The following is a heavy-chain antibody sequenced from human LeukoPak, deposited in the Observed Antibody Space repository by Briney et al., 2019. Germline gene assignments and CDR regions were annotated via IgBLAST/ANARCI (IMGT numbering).Heavy chain of an antibody. J-gene: IGHJ4*02. CDR3: ARGINGPVD. V-gene: IGHV3-74*01. CDR1: GFTFSSFW. D-gene: IGHD5-24*01. Sequence: GGSLRLSCAASGFTFSSFWMHWARQAPGKGLAWVSRLNTDGSYTSYADSVKGRFTISRDNAKNTLYLHMNSLRAEDTAVYYCARGINGPVDWGQGTLVTVSS. CDR2: LNTDGSYT.